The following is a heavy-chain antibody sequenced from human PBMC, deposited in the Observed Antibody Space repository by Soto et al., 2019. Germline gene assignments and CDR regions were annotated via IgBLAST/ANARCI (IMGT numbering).Heavy chain of an antibody. Sequence: QLQLQESGPGLVKPSETLSLTCTVSGGSISSSSYYWGWIRQPPGKGLEWIGSIYYSGSTYYNPSLKSRVTISVDTSKNRFSLKLSSVTAADTAVYYCASSLPLHLGELSSYFDYWGQGTLVTVSS. CDR3: ASSLPLHLGELSSYFDY. J-gene: IGHJ4*02. D-gene: IGHD3-16*02. CDR1: GGSISSSSYY. CDR2: IYYSGST. V-gene: IGHV4-39*01.